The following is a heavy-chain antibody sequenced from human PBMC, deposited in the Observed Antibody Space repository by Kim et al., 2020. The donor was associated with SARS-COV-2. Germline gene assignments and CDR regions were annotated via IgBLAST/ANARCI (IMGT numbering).Heavy chain of an antibody. D-gene: IGHD3-9*01. J-gene: IGHJ5*02. CDR3: ARLDYDILTGYESGWFDP. Sequence: EWTVLISPGDSVTTYPPPFQGQVTISADKSISTAYLQWRSLKASDTAMYYCARLDYDILTGYESGWFDPWGQGTLVTVSS. V-gene: IGHV5-51*01. CDR2: ISPGDSVT.